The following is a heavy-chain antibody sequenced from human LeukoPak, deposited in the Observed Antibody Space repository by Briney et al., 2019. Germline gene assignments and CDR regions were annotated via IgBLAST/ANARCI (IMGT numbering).Heavy chain of an antibody. J-gene: IGHJ3*02. V-gene: IGHV3-23*01. D-gene: IGHD2/OR15-2a*01. Sequence: GGSLRLSCAASGFTFNSYAMNWVRQAPGKGLEWVSGISGSSGSTYYADSVKGRFTISGDNSKNTLYLQMNSLRAEDTAVYYCAKDRWSSPISSFDIWGQGTMVTASS. CDR1: GFTFNSYA. CDR3: AKDRWSSPISSFDI. CDR2: ISGSSGST.